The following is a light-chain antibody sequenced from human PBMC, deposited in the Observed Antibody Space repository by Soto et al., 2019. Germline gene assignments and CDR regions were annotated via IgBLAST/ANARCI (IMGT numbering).Light chain of an antibody. CDR1: QSVSRW. CDR2: DVS. CDR3: QQRTNWPPWT. Sequence: EIVLTQSPATLSLSPGERATLSCRASQSVSRWLAWYQQKPGQAPRLLIYDVSIRATGIPARFSGSGSGTDFTLTISSLEPEDFAVYYCQQRTNWPPWTFGQGTKVEFK. V-gene: IGKV3-11*01. J-gene: IGKJ1*01.